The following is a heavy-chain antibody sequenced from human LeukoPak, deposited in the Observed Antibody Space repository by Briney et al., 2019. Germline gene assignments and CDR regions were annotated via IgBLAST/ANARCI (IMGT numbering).Heavy chain of an antibody. CDR3: GQRANIDY. V-gene: IGHV3-30*02. J-gene: IGHJ4*02. CDR2: IRYDGSNK. Sequence: GGSLRLSCAASGFTFSSYGMHWDRQAPGRGLEWVAFIRYDGSNKYYADSVKGRFTISRDNSKNTLYLQMNSLRAEDTAVYYCGQRANIDYWGQGTLLTVSS. CDR1: GFTFSSYG.